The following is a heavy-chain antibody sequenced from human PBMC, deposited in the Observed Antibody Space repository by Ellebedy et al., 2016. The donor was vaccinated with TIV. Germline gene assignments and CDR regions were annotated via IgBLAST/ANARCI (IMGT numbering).Heavy chain of an antibody. Sequence: PGGSLRLSCAASGLSFRSYWMSWVRQAPGKGLEWVANIYQDGGVQYYVDAVKGRVTISRDNADNSLFLQMNSLRAEATAVYYCARRGSYGDYAVQINSWFETWGRGTLVAVSS. CDR2: IYQDGGVQ. V-gene: IGHV3-7*01. J-gene: IGHJ5*02. CDR1: GLSFRSYW. CDR3: ARRGSYGDYAVQINSWFET. D-gene: IGHD4-17*01.